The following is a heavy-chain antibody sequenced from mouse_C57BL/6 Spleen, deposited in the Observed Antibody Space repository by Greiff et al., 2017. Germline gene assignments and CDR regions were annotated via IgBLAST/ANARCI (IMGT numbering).Heavy chain of an antibody. CDR1: GYTFTSYW. J-gene: IGHJ3*01. V-gene: IGHV1-64*01. CDR2: IHPNSGST. CDR3: ATPYDN. D-gene: IGHD2-3*01. Sequence: QVQLQQSGAELVKPGASVKLSCKASGYTFTSYWMHWVKQRPGQGLEWIGMIHPNSGSTNYNEKFKSKATLTVDKSSSTAYMQLSSLTSEDSAVYYCATPYDNWGQGTLVTVSA.